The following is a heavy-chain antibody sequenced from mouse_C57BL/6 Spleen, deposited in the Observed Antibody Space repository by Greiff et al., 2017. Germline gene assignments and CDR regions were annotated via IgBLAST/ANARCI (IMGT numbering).Heavy chain of an antibody. CDR2: ISDGGSYT. CDR1: GFTFSSYA. CDR3: AREGGSSYSAWFAY. V-gene: IGHV5-4*01. Sequence: EVNVVESGGGLVKPGGSLKLSCAASGFTFSSYAMSWVRQTPEKRLEWVATISDGGSYTYYPDNVKGRFTISRDNAKNNLYLQMSHLKSEDTAMYYCAREGGSSYSAWFAYWGQGTLVTVSA. D-gene: IGHD1-1*01. J-gene: IGHJ3*01.